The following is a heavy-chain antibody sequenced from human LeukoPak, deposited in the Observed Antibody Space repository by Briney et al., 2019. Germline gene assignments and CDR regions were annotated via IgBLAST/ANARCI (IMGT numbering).Heavy chain of an antibody. CDR1: GFTFSSYE. Sequence: GGSLRLSCAASGFTFSSYEMNWVRQAPGKGLEWVSYISSSGSTIYYADSVKGRFTISRDNAKSSLYLQMNSLRAEDTAVYYCARVASSSWYVIGYFDYWGQGTLVTVSS. CDR2: ISSSGSTI. D-gene: IGHD6-13*01. J-gene: IGHJ4*02. CDR3: ARVASSSWYVIGYFDY. V-gene: IGHV3-48*03.